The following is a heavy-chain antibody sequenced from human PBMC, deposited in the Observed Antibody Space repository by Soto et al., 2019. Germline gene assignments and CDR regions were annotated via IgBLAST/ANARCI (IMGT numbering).Heavy chain of an antibody. CDR3: AKDEGSGWYSCYY. J-gene: IGHJ4*02. Sequence: EVQLLESGGGLVQPGGSLRLSCGASGCTFSTYAMSWVRQAPGKGLEWVSAISGSGGRTYFTDSVKGRFTISRDNSKNTLYLQMNSLRAEDTAVYYGAKDEGSGWYSCYYCGQGTLVTVSS. CDR2: ISGSGGRT. D-gene: IGHD6-19*01. CDR1: GCTFSTYA. V-gene: IGHV3-23*01.